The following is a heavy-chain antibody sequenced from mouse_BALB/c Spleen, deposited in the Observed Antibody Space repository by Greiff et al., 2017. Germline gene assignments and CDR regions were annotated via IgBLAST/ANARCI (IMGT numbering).Heavy chain of an antibody. CDR2: IWAGGST. Sequence: VQLMESGPGLVAPSQSLSLTCTVSGFSFTSYGVNWVRQPPGKGLEWLGVIWAGGSTNYNSALISRLSISKDNSKSQVFLKLHSLQTADTAMYYCARNYGNYYYAMDYWGQGTSVTVSS. D-gene: IGHD2-1*01. CDR1: GFSFTSYG. CDR3: ARNYGNYYYAMDY. J-gene: IGHJ4*01. V-gene: IGHV2-9*02.